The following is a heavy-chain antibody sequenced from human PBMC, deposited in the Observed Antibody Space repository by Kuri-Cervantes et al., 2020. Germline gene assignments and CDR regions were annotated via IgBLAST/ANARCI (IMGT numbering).Heavy chain of an antibody. J-gene: IGHJ4*02. V-gene: IGHV3-23*01. D-gene: IGHD2-15*01. Sequence: GGSLRLSCAASGLTFSNFAMSWVRQAPGKGLERVSTISNNGGSTYYADSVKGRFTISRDNSKNTLSLQMDSLRAEDTAVYYCARARGYCSGGSCFPPDHWGQGTLVTVSS. CDR1: GLTFSNFA. CDR2: ISNNGGST. CDR3: ARARGYCSGGSCFPPDH.